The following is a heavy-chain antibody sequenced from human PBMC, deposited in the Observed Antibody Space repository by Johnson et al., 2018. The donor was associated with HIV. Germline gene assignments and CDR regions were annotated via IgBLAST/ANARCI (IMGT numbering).Heavy chain of an antibody. CDR1: RFIFSSYD. D-gene: IGHD3-16*01. CDR3: AKPPSMGADAFDI. V-gene: IGHV3-30*18. CDR2: ISYDGTNK. J-gene: IGHJ3*02. Sequence: QEQLVESGGGVVRPGGSLRLSCAASRFIFSSYDMHWVRQAPGKGLEWVAVISYDGTNKYFADSVKGRFNISRDNSKNTLYLQMNSLRAEDAAVYYCAKPPSMGADAFDIWGQGTMVTVSS.